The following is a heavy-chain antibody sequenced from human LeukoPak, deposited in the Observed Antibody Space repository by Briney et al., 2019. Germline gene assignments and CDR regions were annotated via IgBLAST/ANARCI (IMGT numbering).Heavy chain of an antibody. Sequence: GGSLRLSCAASGFTFSSYSMNWVRWAPGKGLEWVSAISSGSHYTYYADSVKGRFTVSRDNAKNSLSLQMDSLRAEDSAVYYCNGLELRYRYFDYWGQGTLVTVSS. CDR1: GFTFSSYS. CDR3: NGLELRYRYFDY. J-gene: IGHJ4*02. D-gene: IGHD1-7*01. CDR2: ISSGSHYT. V-gene: IGHV3-21*06.